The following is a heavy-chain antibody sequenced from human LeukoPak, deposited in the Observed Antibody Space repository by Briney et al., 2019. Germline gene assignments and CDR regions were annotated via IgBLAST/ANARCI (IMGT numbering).Heavy chain of an antibody. Sequence: SETLSLTCTVSGGSISSYYWSWIRQPAGEGLEWIGYIYYSGSTNYNPSLKSRVTISVDTSKNQFSLKLSSVTAADTAVYYCARDNVLLWFGENAFDIWGQGTMVTVSS. CDR3: ARDNVLLWFGENAFDI. CDR2: IYYSGST. D-gene: IGHD3-10*01. CDR1: GGSISSYY. V-gene: IGHV4-59*01. J-gene: IGHJ3*02.